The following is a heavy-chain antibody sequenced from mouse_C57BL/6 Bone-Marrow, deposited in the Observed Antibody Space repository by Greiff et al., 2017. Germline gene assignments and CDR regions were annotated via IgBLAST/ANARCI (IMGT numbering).Heavy chain of an antibody. CDR3: ARRYYDNSVDY. D-gene: IGHD2-1*01. CDR1: GYTFTSYW. V-gene: IGHV1-64*01. CDR2: IHPNSGST. Sequence: QVQLQQPGAELVKPGASVKLSCKASGYTFTSYWMHWVKQRPGQGLEWIGMIHPNSGSTHYNEKCKSKATLTVDKSSSTAYMQLSSLTAEDSAVYDCARRYYDNSVDYWGKGTTRTVAS. J-gene: IGHJ2*01.